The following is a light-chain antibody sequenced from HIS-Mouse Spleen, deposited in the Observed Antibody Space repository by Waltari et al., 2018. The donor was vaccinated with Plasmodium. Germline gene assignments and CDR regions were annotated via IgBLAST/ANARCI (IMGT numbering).Light chain of an antibody. CDR2: AAS. Sequence: DIQMTQSPSSLSASVGARVTITCRASQSISSYLNGYQQKPGKAPKLLNYAASSLQSGVPSRFSGSGSGTDFTLTISSLQPEDFATYYCQQFNSYPLTFGGGTKVEIK. V-gene: IGKV1-39*01. CDR1: QSISSY. CDR3: QQFNSYPLT. J-gene: IGKJ4*01.